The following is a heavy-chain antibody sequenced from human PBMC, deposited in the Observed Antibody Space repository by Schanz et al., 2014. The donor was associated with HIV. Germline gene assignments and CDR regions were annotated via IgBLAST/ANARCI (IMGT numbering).Heavy chain of an antibody. J-gene: IGHJ4*02. Sequence: QVQLVQSGAEVKKPGASVKVSCKASGYTFSHYGITWVRQAPGQGPEWMGWISAYNGNTNYAQKIQGRVTMTTDTFTSTAYMELRSLTSDDTAVYYCARGYCSGGTCYSGDYWGQGTLVTVSS. D-gene: IGHD2-15*01. CDR2: ISAYNGNT. V-gene: IGHV1-18*01. CDR1: GYTFSHYG. CDR3: ARGYCSGGTCYSGDY.